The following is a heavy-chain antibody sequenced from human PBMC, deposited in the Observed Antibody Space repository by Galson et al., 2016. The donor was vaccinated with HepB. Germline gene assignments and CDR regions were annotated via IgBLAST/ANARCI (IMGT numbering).Heavy chain of an antibody. CDR3: AIGDVYDTSAFLWVVGSFDY. CDR2: FDPDDGET. Sequence: SVKVSCKVSGETLTYLSIHWLRQAPGKGLEWLGGFDPDDGETDYAQRFAGRLTLTEDTSTGTAYMDLSSLRSEDTAVYYWAIGDVYDTSAFLWVVGSFDYWGQGTLVTVSS. J-gene: IGHJ4*02. V-gene: IGHV1-24*01. CDR1: GETLTYLS. D-gene: IGHD3-22*01.